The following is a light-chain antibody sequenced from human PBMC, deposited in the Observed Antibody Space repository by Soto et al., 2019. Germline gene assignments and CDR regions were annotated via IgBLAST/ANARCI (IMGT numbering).Light chain of an antibody. V-gene: IGKV3-11*01. CDR3: QRYDSLRT. CDR2: GAS. J-gene: IGKJ1*01. CDR1: QSVSSY. Sequence: EIVLTHSPATLSLSPCERATLSFRASQSVSSYLAWYQQKPGQAPRLLIYGASTRATGIPARFSGSGSGTDFTLTITRLEPEDFAMYYCQRYDSLRTFGQGTKVDIK.